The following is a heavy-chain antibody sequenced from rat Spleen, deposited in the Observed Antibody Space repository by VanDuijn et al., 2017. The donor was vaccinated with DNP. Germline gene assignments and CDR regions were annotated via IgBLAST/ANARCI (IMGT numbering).Heavy chain of an antibody. CDR1: GFTFTDYN. CDR2: ILSDGSRT. J-gene: IGHJ4*01. Sequence: EVQLVESGGGLQQPGRSLKLSCVASGFTFTDYNMAWVRQAPRKGLEWVATILSDGSRTYYRDSVRGRFTISRDKAKSTLYLQMDRLRAEDTATYYCITFEGRNAWGQGTSVPVSS. CDR3: ITFEGRNA. D-gene: IGHD1-11*01. V-gene: IGHV5S10*01.